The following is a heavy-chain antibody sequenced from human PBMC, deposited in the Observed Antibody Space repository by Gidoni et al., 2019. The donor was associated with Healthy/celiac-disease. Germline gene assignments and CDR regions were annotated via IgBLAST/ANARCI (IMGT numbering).Heavy chain of an antibody. CDR3: ASNRYDFWSGYSYYYYYMDV. J-gene: IGHJ6*03. V-gene: IGHV3-33*01. CDR2: IWYDGSNK. Sequence: QVQLVESGGGVDQPGRSLRLSCAASGFTFSRYGMHRVRQAPGKGLEWVAVIWYDGSNKYYADSVKGRFTISRDNSKNTLYLQMNSLRAEDTAVYYCASNRYDFWSGYSYYYYYMDVWGKGTTVTVSS. CDR1: GFTFSRYG. D-gene: IGHD3-3*01.